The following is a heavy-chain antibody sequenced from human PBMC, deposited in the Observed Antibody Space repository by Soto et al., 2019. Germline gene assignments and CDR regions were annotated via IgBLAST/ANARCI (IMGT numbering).Heavy chain of an antibody. V-gene: IGHV3-23*01. CDR1: GFTFSSYA. CDR2: FSGSGGST. J-gene: IGHJ4*02. D-gene: IGHD5-18*01. CDR3: VRLQGYSYGYANY. Sequence: EVQLLESGGDLVQPGGSLRLSCAASGFTFSSYAMTWVRQAPGKGLEWVSTFSGSGGSTYYADSVKGRFTISRDNSKNTLYLQMNSLRADDTAVYYCVRLQGYSYGYANYWGQGTLVTVSS.